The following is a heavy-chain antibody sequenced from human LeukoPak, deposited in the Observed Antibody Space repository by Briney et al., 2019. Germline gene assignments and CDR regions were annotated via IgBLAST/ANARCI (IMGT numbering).Heavy chain of an antibody. CDR3: ATGPSTAFDWFFNY. Sequence: ASVKVSCKVSGYTLTELSMHWVRQAPGKGLEWMGGFDPGDGEKIYAPKFQGRVTMTEDTSTDTAYIELSSLRSEDTAVYYCATGPSTAFDWFFNYWGQGILVTVSS. CDR2: FDPGDGEK. J-gene: IGHJ4*02. D-gene: IGHD3-9*01. CDR1: GYTLTELS. V-gene: IGHV1-24*01.